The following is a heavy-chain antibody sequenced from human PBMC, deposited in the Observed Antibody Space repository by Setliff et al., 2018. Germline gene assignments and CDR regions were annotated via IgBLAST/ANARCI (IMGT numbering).Heavy chain of an antibody. V-gene: IGHV4-39*07. CDR3: ARDRSTVIRGVTSFFYYYMDV. CDR1: GGSISSGVYY. Sequence: SETLSLTCTVSGGSISSGVYYWAWIRQPPGKGLEWIGRIYYRGDTYYNASLESRAAISVDSSKNQFSLKLRSVTAADTAVYYCARDRSTVIRGVTSFFYYYMDVWGGGTTVTVSS. CDR2: IYYRGDT. D-gene: IGHD3-10*01. J-gene: IGHJ6*03.